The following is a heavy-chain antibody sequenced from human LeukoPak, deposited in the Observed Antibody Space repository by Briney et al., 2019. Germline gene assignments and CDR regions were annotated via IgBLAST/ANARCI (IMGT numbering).Heavy chain of an antibody. CDR1: GFTFSSYA. D-gene: IGHD1-26*01. CDR2: ISGSGGST. CDR3: ARYSGGYYYYYMDV. J-gene: IGHJ6*03. Sequence: GGSLRLSCAASGFTFSSYAMSWVRQAPGKGLEWVSAISGSGGSTYYADSVKGRFTTSRDNSKNTLYLQMNSLRAEDTAIYYCARYSGGYYYYYMDVWGKGTTVTVSS. V-gene: IGHV3-23*01.